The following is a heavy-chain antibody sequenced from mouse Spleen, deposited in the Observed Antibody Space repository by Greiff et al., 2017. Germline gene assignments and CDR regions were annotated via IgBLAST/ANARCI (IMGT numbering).Heavy chain of an antibody. Sequence: EVQLQESGPGLVKPSQSLSLTCTVTGYSITSDYAWNWIRQFPGNKLEWMGYISYSGSTSYNPSLKSRISITRDTSKNQFFLQLNSVTTEDTATYYCARSLIYDGYYAAYWGQGTLVTVSA. V-gene: IGHV3-2*02. J-gene: IGHJ3*01. D-gene: IGHD2-3*01. CDR3: ARSLIYDGYYAAY. CDR1: GYSITSDYA. CDR2: ISYSGST.